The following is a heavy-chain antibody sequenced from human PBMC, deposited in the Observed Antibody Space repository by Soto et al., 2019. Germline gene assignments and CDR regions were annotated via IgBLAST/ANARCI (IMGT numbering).Heavy chain of an antibody. CDR1: GGSISSYY. Sequence: KQSQTLSLTCTVSGGSISSYYWSWIRQPPGKGLEWIGYIYYSGSTNYNPSLKSRVTISVDTSKNQFSLKLSSVTAADTAVYYCARHKDDYSNYDPDYYYYMDVWGKGTTVTVSS. V-gene: IGHV4-59*08. CDR2: IYYSGST. D-gene: IGHD4-4*01. J-gene: IGHJ6*03. CDR3: ARHKDDYSNYDPDYYYYMDV.